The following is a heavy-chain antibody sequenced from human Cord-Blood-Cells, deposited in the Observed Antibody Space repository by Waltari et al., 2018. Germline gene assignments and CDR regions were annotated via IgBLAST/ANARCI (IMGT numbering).Heavy chain of an antibody. CDR1: GFTVSSNY. CDR2: IYSGGST. D-gene: IGHD1-26*01. CDR3: AREFYSGSYYFDY. V-gene: IGHV3-53*01. J-gene: IGHJ4*02. Sequence: EVQLVESGGGLIQPGGSLRLSCAASGFTVSSNYMSWVRQAPGKGLEWVSVIYSGGSTYYADSVKGRFTISRDNSKNTLYLQMNSLRAEDTAVYYCAREFYSGSYYFDYWGRGTLVTVSS.